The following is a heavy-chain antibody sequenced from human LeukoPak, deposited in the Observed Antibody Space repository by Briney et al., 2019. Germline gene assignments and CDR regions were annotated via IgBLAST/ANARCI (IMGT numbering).Heavy chain of an antibody. J-gene: IGHJ4*02. V-gene: IGHV4-39*01. D-gene: IGHD6-19*01. CDR1: GGSISSSSYY. Sequence: TSETLSLTCTVSGGSISSSSYYWGWIRQPSGKGLEWIGSIYYSGSTYYNPSLKSRVTISVDTSKNQFSLKLSSVTAADTAVYYCARQGIAVAGTGVYNYWGQGTLVTVSS. CDR3: ARQGIAVAGTGVYNY. CDR2: IYYSGST.